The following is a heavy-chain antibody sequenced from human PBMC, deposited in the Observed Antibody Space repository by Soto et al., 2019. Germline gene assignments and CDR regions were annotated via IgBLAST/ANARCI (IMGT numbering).Heavy chain of an antibody. CDR3: AREYTYGSNFFDC. D-gene: IGHD2-2*02. V-gene: IGHV4-31*03. CDR1: GGSISSAAYY. Sequence: QVQLQESGPGLVKPSQTLSLTCTVSGGSISSAAYYWSWIRQHPGKGLEWIGYISHSGSTYYYPSLKNRGIISVDTSKNQFSLSLTSVTAADTAVYYCAREYTYGSNFFDCWGQGALVTVSS. J-gene: IGHJ4*02. CDR2: ISHSGST.